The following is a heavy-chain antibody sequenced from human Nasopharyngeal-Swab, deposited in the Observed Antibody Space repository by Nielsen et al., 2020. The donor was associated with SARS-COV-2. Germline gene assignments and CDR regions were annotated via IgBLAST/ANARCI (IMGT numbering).Heavy chain of an antibody. Sequence: SQTLSLTCGVYGGSVSGSSWSWIRQPPGRGLEWIGDLTHNGSTTCNASFRGRSAITSDRSSNQVSLRVNSMTAADSALYFCARGGLSYYYYPLDVWGQGTTVTVSS. J-gene: IGHJ6*02. CDR3: ARGGLSYYYYPLDV. CDR1: GGSVSGSS. V-gene: IGHV4-34*01. CDR2: LTHNGST. D-gene: IGHD2-21*01.